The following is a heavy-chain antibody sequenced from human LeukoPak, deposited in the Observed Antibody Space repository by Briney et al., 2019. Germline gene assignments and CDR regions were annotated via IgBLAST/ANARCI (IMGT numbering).Heavy chain of an antibody. V-gene: IGHV4-59*01. CDR1: GGSISSYY. CDR2: IFYSGST. J-gene: IGHJ6*02. Sequence: SETLSLTCTVSGGSISSYYWSWIRQPPGKGLEWIGYIFYSGSTNCNPSLKSRVTISVDTSKNQFSLNLSSVTAADTAIYYCARDTGYLGSNFGMDVWGQGTTVTVSS. CDR3: ARDTGYLGSNFGMDV. D-gene: IGHD3-22*01.